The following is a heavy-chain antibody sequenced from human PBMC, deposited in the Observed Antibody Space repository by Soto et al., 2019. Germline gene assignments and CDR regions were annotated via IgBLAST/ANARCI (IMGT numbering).Heavy chain of an antibody. D-gene: IGHD3-3*01. V-gene: IGHV4-34*01. CDR2: VSHRGNT. CDR1: GGSFSGYY. CDR3: ARHRNYDFWSGYIGEDYFDY. Sequence: PSETLSLTCAVYGGSFSGYYWSWIRQPPGKGLEWIGEVSHRGNTNYNPSLKSRVTISVDTSKNQISLKLSSVTAADTAVYYCARHRNYDFWSGYIGEDYFDYCGQGTLVTVSS. J-gene: IGHJ4*02.